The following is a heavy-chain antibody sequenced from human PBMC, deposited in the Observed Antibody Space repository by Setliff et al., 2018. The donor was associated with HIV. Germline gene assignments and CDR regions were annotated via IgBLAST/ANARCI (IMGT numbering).Heavy chain of an antibody. D-gene: IGHD6-19*01. CDR1: GGSLDSGNYY. Sequence: LSLTCTVSGGSLDSGNYYWSWIRQPAGKGLEWIGRVSPSGSTNYSPSLKSRVTISIDTSKQFSLNVRSLTAADTAVYYCARSNSGSGTGSGYYFHMGVWGKGTTVTVSS. J-gene: IGHJ6*03. CDR2: VSPSGST. CDR3: ARSNSGSGTGSGYYFHMGV. V-gene: IGHV4-61*02.